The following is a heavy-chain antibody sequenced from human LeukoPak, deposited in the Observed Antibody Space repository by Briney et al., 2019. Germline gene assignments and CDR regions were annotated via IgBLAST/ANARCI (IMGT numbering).Heavy chain of an antibody. Sequence: PSETLSLTCTVSGGSISSGDYYWSWIRQPPGKGLEWIGYIYYSGSTYYNPSLKSRVTITVDTSKNQFSLKLSSVTAADTAVYYCAREGPYCSSTSCSLDYWGQGTLVTVSS. CDR3: AREGPYCSSTSCSLDY. V-gene: IGHV4-30-4*01. D-gene: IGHD2-2*01. J-gene: IGHJ4*02. CDR1: GGSISSGDYY. CDR2: IYYSGST.